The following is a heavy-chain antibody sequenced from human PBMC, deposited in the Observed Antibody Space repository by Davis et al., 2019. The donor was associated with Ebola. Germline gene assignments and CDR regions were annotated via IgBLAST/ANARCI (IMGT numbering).Heavy chain of an antibody. V-gene: IGHV1-2*02. CDR1: GYTFTGYY. CDR2: INPNSGGT. J-gene: IGHJ4*02. CDR3: ARRPTVTTGAHFDY. Sequence: ASVKVSCKASGYTFTGYYMHWVRQAPGQGLEWMGWINPNSGGTNYAQKFQERVTITRDMSTSTAYMELSSLRSEDTAVYYCARRPTVTTGAHFDYWGQGTLVTVSS. D-gene: IGHD4-17*01.